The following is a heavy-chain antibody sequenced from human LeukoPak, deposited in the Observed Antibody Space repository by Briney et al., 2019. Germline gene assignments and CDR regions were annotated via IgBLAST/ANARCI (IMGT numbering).Heavy chain of an antibody. CDR2: INHSGST. J-gene: IGHJ4*02. CDR1: GGSFSGYY. CDR3: AGASLYCSSTSCYKGVVRVYFDY. Sequence: PSETLSLTCAVYGGSFSGYYWSWIRQPPGKGLEWIGEINHSGSTNYNPSLKSRVTISVDTSKNQFSLKLSSVTAADTAVYYCAGASLYCSSTSCYKGVVRVYFDYWGQGTLVTVSS. D-gene: IGHD2-2*02. V-gene: IGHV4-34*01.